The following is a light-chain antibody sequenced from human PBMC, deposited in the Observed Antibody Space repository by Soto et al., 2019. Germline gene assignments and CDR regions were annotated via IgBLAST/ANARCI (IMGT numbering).Light chain of an antibody. V-gene: IGKV3D-7*01. CDR1: QSVSSSY. Sequence: PGERVTLSCRSSQSVSSSYLTWYQQKPGQAPRLLIYGASTRATGIPARFSGSGSGTDFTLTISSLQPDDFATYYCQQYNSYPWTFGQGTKV. J-gene: IGKJ1*01. CDR3: QQYNSYPWT. CDR2: GAS.